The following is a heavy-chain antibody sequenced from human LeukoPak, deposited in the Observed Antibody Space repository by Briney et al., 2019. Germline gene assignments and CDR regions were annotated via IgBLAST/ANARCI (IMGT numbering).Heavy chain of an antibody. J-gene: IGHJ6*04. D-gene: IGHD3-10*02. CDR1: GFTFSSYA. CDR2: ISGSGGST. Sequence: PGGSLRLSCAASGFTFSSYAMSWVRQAPGKGLEWVSAISGSGGSTYYADSVKGRFTISRDNAKKSLYVQMNSLRAEDTAVYYCAELGITMIGGVWGKGTTVTISS. CDR3: AELGITMIGGV. V-gene: IGHV3-23*01.